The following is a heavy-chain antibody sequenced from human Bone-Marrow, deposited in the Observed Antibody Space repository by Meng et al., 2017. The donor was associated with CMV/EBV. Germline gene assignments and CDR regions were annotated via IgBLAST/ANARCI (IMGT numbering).Heavy chain of an antibody. CDR1: GYTFTSYY. V-gene: IGHV1-2*02. Sequence: ASVKVSCKASGYTFTSYYMHWVRQAPGQGLEWMGWINPNSGGTNYAQKFQGRVTITADKSTSTAYMELSSLRSEDTAVYYCANHCSSTSCSLGGNWFDPWGQGTLVTVSS. CDR2: INPNSGGT. CDR3: ANHCSSTSCSLGGNWFDP. D-gene: IGHD2-2*01. J-gene: IGHJ5*02.